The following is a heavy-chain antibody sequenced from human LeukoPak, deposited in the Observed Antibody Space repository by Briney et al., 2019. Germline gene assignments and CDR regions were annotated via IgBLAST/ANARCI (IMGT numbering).Heavy chain of an antibody. CDR1: GGTFSSYA. CDR2: IIPIFGTA. J-gene: IGHJ4*02. V-gene: IGHV1-69*13. CDR3: ARDSHSKSSGYSFDY. D-gene: IGHD3-22*01. Sequence: SVKVSCKASGGTFSSYAISWVRQAPGQGLDWMGGIIPIFGTANYAQKFQGRVTITADESTSTAYMELSSLRSEDTAVYYCARDSHSKSSGYSFDYWGQGTLVTVSS.